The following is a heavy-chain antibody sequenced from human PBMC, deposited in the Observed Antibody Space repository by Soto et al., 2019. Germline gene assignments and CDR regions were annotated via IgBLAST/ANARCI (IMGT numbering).Heavy chain of an antibody. Sequence: GGSLRLSCAASGFTFSSYGMHWVRQAPGKGLEWVAVISYDGSNKYYADSVKGRFTISRDNSKNTLYLQMNSLRAEDTAVYYCAKELREKIITGTTRKFAYYYYMDVWGKGTTVTVSS. CDR3: AKELREKIITGTTRKFAYYYYMDV. J-gene: IGHJ6*03. CDR2: ISYDGSNK. CDR1: GFTFSSYG. D-gene: IGHD1-7*01. V-gene: IGHV3-30*18.